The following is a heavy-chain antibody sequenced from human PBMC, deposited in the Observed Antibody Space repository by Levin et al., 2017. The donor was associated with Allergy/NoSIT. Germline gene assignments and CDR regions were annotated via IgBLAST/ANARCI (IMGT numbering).Heavy chain of an antibody. CDR1: GGSVSSGTYY. J-gene: IGHJ6*02. CDR3: ARNRIVVAGGTDYYYGMDG. D-gene: IGHD6-19*01. Sequence: PSETLSLTCTVSGGSVSSGTYYWSWIRQPPGKGLEWIGYINYRGSTNYNPSLQSRVTISVDTSKHEFSLKLSSVTAADTAVYYCARNRIVVAGGTDYYYGMDGWGQGTTVTVSS. V-gene: IGHV4-61*01. CDR2: INYRGST.